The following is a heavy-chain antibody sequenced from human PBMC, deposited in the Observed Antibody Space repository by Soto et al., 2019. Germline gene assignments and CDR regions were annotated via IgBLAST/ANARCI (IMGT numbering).Heavy chain of an antibody. CDR3: ETVMRGYTAMCKGGYFEF. CDR2: IYPVDSDT. CDR1: GYSFTSYW. Sequence: GESLKISCKGSGYSFTSYWIGWVRQMPGKGLEWMGIIYPVDSDTRYSPSFQGQVTISADKSISTAYLQWSSLKAPDTAMYYCETVMRGYTAMCKGGYFEFWGQGTMVTVS. D-gene: IGHD5-18*01. J-gene: IGHJ4*02. V-gene: IGHV5-51*01.